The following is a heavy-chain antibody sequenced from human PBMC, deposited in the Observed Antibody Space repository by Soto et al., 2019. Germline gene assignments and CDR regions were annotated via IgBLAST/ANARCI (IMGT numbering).Heavy chain of an antibody. CDR1: GFTFSSYG. J-gene: IGHJ5*02. CDR3: AKDGGFGAHSNINWFDP. D-gene: IGHD3-10*01. CDR2: ISYDGSNK. V-gene: IGHV3-30*18. Sequence: GGSLRLSCAASGFTFSSYGMHWVRQAPGKGLEWVAVISYDGSNKYYADSVKGRFTISRDNSKNTLYLQMNSLRAEATAVYYCAKDGGFGAHSNINWFDPWGQGTLVTVSS.